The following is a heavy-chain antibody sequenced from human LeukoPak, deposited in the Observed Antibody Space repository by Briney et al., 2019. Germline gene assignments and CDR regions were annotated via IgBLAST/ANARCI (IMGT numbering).Heavy chain of an antibody. J-gene: IGHJ3*01. CDR3: AKDIQLST. D-gene: IGHD5-24*01. Sequence: GGSLRLSCAASGFTFSSYSMNWVRQAPGKGLEWVSLIGASGESTYYADYVKGRFTISRDNSKNTLSLQMNSLRVEDTAMYFCAKDIQLSTWGLGTMVTVSS. CDR2: IGASGEST. V-gene: IGHV3-23*01. CDR1: GFTFSSYS.